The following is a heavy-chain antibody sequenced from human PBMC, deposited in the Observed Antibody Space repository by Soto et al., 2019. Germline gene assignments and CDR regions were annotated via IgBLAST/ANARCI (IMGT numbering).Heavy chain of an antibody. J-gene: IGHJ6*02. CDR1: GKSFTSYL. V-gene: IGHV5-51*01. D-gene: IGHD6-6*01. CDR2: IYPGDSDT. Sequence: LXESLNVTGQCSGKSFTSYLSGWVLQMPGKGLEWMGIIYPGDSDTRYSPSFQGQVTISADKSISTAYLQWSSLKASDTAMYYCARLDSSSSGYYYGMDVCGQGTTVTVSS. CDR3: ARLDSSSSGYYYGMDV.